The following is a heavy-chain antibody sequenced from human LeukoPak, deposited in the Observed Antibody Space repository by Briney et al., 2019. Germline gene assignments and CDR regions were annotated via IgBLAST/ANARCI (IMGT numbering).Heavy chain of an antibody. CDR2: INSDGSST. J-gene: IGHJ6*02. V-gene: IGHV3-74*01. D-gene: IGHD1-26*01. Sequence: GGSLRLSCAASGFTFSSYWMHWVRQAPGKGLVWVSRINSDGSSTSYADSVKGRFTISRDNAKNTLYLQMNSLRAEDTAVYYCAKDREISGSYSPYYYYGMDVWGQGTTVTVSS. CDR3: AKDREISGSYSPYYYYGMDV. CDR1: GFTFSSYW.